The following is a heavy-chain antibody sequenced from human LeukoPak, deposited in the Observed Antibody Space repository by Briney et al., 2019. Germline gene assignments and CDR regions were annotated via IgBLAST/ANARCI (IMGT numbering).Heavy chain of an antibody. V-gene: IGHV3-48*01. CDR3: AKDNPDSSGYYYLVHRNYYYYYGMDV. CDR2: ISGRATNT. CDR1: GYPFSNYG. Sequence: GGSLRLSCAASGYPFSNYGMDWVRQTPGRGLEWISYISGRATNTEYADSVKARFTISRDNSKNTLYLQMNSLRAEDTAVYYCAKDNPDSSGYYYLVHRNYYYYYGMDVWGQGTTVTVSS. D-gene: IGHD3-22*01. J-gene: IGHJ6*02.